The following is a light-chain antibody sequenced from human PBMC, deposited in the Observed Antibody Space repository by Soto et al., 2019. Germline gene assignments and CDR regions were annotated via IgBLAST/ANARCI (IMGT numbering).Light chain of an antibody. CDR3: QQYGSSPVT. V-gene: IGKV3-20*01. CDR2: DAS. Sequence: EIVFTQSPCTLSLSPGERATLSCRASQSVSSNYLGWYQQIPGRAPRVLIFDASIRATGIPDRFSGSGSGTDFTLTISRLEPEDFAVYYCQQYGSSPVTFGGGTKVDIK. J-gene: IGKJ4*01. CDR1: QSVSSNY.